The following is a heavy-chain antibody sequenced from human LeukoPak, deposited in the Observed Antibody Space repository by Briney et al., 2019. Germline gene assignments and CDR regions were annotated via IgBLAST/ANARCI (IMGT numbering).Heavy chain of an antibody. Sequence: SETLSLTCTVSGGSISSYYWSWIRQPPGKGLEWIGYIYYIGNTNYNPSLKSRVTISVDTSKNQFSLKLSSVTAADTAVYYCARHPMVGAEPFDYWGQGIVVTVSS. J-gene: IGHJ4*02. CDR1: GGSISSYY. CDR2: IYYIGNT. D-gene: IGHD3-10*01. V-gene: IGHV4-59*08. CDR3: ARHPMVGAEPFDY.